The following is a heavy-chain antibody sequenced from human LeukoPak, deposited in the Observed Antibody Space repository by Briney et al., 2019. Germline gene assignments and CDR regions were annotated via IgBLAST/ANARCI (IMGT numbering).Heavy chain of an antibody. V-gene: IGHV1-3*04. D-gene: IGHD4-17*01. CDR2: INTGNGNT. CDR3: GRTTADYVYYGMDV. CDR1: GYSFTRYA. J-gene: IGHJ6*02. Sequence: SVKVSCKASGYSFTRYAMYWVRQAPGQRLEWMGWINTGNGNTKYSQKFQGRVTITRDTSASTAHMELRSLRSEDTAVYYCGRTTADYVYYGMDVWGQGTTVTVSS.